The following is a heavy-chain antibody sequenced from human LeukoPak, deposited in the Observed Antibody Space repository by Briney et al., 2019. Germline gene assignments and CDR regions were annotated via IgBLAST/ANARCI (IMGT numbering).Heavy chain of an antibody. Sequence: GGSLRLSCAASGFTFSGYWMHWVRQTPGKGLVWVSHINSDGRTTNYADSVKGRFTISRENAKNSLYLQMNSLRAGDTAVYYCARVDDLDAFDMWGQGTMVTVSS. CDR3: ARVDDLDAFDM. V-gene: IGHV3-74*01. CDR2: INSDGRTT. CDR1: GFTFSGYW. D-gene: IGHD2-2*03. J-gene: IGHJ3*02.